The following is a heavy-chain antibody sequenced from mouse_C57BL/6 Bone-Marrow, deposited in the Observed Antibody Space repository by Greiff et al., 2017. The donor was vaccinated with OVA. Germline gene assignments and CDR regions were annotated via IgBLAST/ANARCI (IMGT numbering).Heavy chain of an antibody. CDR1: GFSLTSYA. V-gene: IGHV2-9-1*01. CDR2: LWTGRGT. J-gene: IGHJ2*01. D-gene: IGHD1-1*01. Sequence: VKLEESGPGLVAPSQSLSITCTVSGFSLTSYAISWVRQPPGKGLEWLGVLWTGRGTYDTSALKSRLSISTDNSKSSACLKRNSLQTEDTARYNCAGNWGTTVVEYYIDYWGQGTTLTVSS. CDR3: AGNWGTTVVEYYIDY.